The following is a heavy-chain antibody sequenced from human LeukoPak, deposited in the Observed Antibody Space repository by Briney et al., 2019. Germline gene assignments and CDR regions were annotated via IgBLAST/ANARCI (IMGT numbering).Heavy chain of an antibody. CDR2: INQDGSEE. J-gene: IGHJ3*01. D-gene: IGHD1-26*01. V-gene: IGHV3-7*01. CDR3: ARWKMELQRNAFDF. Sequence: GGSLRLSCAACGFTFRTYWMSWIRQAPGKEPEWVADINQDGSEEYYLQSVRGRFTVSRDNAQNAVFLQMTNLRADDTAVYYCARWKMELQRNAFDFWGQGTVVTVSS. CDR1: GFTFRTYW.